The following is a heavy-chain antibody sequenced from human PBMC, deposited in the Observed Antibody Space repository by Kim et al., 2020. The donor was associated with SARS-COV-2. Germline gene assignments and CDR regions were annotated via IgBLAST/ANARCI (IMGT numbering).Heavy chain of an antibody. D-gene: IGHD3-10*01. V-gene: IGHV1-46*01. CDR3: ARGGGSGSYLSYFDY. J-gene: IGHJ4*02. CDR1: GYTFTSYY. CDR2: INPSGGST. Sequence: ASVKVSCKASGYTFTSYYMHWVRQAPGQGLEWMGIINPSGGSTSYAQKFQGRVTMTRDTSTSTVYMELSSLRAEDTAVYYCARGGGSGSYLSYFDYWGQGTLVTVSS.